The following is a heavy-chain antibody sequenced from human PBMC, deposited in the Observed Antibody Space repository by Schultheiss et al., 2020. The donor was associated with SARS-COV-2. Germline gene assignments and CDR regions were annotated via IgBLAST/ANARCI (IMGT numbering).Heavy chain of an antibody. CDR3: ARRLGIRAPFDY. V-gene: IGHV4-31*03. CDR2: IYYSGST. Sequence: SETLSLTCTVSGGSISSGGYYWSWIRQHPGKGLEWIGYIYYSGSTYYNPSLKSRVTISLDTSKNQFSLKLSSVTAADTAVYYCARRLGIRAPFDYWGQGTLVTVSS. J-gene: IGHJ4*02. CDR1: GGSISSGGYY. D-gene: IGHD3-16*01.